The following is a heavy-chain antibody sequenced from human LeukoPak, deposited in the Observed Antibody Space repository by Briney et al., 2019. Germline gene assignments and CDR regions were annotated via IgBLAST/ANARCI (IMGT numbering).Heavy chain of an antibody. CDR1: GGSISSSNW. CDR3: ARWTVTYLGYFEL. CDR2: IYHSGST. V-gene: IGHV4-4*02. Sequence: PSETLSLTCAVSGGSISSSNWWNWVRQPPGKGLEWVGQIYHSGSTNYNPSLKSRVTISVDTSKNQFSLKLSSVTAADTAAYYCARWTVTYLGYFELWGRGTLVTVSS. D-gene: IGHD4-17*01. J-gene: IGHJ2*01.